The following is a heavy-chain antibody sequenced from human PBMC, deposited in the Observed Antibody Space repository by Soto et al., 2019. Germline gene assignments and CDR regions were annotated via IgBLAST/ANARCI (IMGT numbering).Heavy chain of an antibody. CDR3: ARGGSIASPISY. CDR2: FGPSGNV. CDR1: GGSFSGYY. J-gene: IGHJ4*01. Sequence: QVQLQQWGAGLLKPSETLSLTCIVSGGSFSGYYWYCHRQPQGKGLEWIEEFGPSGNVNYNPPLTSRVAISIDTSKNQFSLNLTSVSAADTAVYHCARGGSIASPISYWGQGIAVTVSS. V-gene: IGHV4-34*01. D-gene: IGHD6-6*01.